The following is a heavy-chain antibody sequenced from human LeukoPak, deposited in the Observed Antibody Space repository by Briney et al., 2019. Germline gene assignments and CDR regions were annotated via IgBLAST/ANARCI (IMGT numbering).Heavy chain of an antibody. V-gene: IGHV2-70*01. CDR3: ARTHYSNYPSYWYFDL. CDR1: GFSLSTSGMC. D-gene: IGHD4-11*01. Sequence: SGPTLVNPTQTLTLTCTFSGFSLSTSGMCVSWIRQPPGKAPEWLALIDWDDDKYYSTSLKTRLTISKDTSKNQVVLTMTNMDPVDTATYYCARTHYSNYPSYWYFDLWGRGTLVTVSS. CDR2: IDWDDDK. J-gene: IGHJ2*01.